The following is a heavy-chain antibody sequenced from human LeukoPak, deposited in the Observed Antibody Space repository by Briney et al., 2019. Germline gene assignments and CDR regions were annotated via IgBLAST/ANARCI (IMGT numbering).Heavy chain of an antibody. CDR2: IIPIFGTA. CDR3: ACGEIYDFWLDAFDI. CDR1: GGTFSSYA. Sequence: SVKVSCKASGGTFSSYAICWVRQAPGQGLEWMGGIIPIFGTANYAQRFQGRVTITTDESTSTAYMELSSLRSEDTAVYYCACGEIYDFWLDAFDIWGQGTMVTVSS. J-gene: IGHJ3*02. V-gene: IGHV1-69*05. D-gene: IGHD3-3*01.